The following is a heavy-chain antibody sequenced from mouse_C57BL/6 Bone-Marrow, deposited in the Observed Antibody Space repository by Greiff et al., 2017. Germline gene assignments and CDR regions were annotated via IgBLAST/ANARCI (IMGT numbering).Heavy chain of an antibody. CDR3: ARSYYYGSSPFAY. D-gene: IGHD1-1*01. J-gene: IGHJ3*01. CDR1: GFTFTDYY. CDR2: IRNKANGYTT. V-gene: IGHV7-3*01. Sequence: EVMLVESGGGLVQPGGSLSLSCAASGFTFTDYYMSWVRQPPGKALEWLGFIRNKANGYTTEYSASVKGRFTISRANSQSILYLQMNALRAEDSATYYCARSYYYGSSPFAYWGQGTLVTVSA.